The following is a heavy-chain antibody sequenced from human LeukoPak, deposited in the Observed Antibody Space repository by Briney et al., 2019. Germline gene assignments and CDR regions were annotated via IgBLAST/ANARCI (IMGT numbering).Heavy chain of an antibody. CDR3: ARDGFFTPFFYFDY. Sequence: PGGSLRHSCAASGFTFSRNAMTWVRQAPGKGLEWVSSVTGSGGTTFYADSVKGRFTISRDNSKNTLFLQMNSLRAEDTAVYYCARDGFFTPFFYFDYWGQGTLVTVSS. D-gene: IGHD3-3*01. V-gene: IGHV3-23*01. J-gene: IGHJ4*02. CDR2: VTGSGGTT. CDR1: GFTFSRNA.